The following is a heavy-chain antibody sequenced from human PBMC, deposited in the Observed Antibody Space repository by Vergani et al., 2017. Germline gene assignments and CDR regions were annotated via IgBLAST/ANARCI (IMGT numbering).Heavy chain of an antibody. CDR3: ASQRIGGIFAFAI. D-gene: IGHD2-21*01. CDR1: VGSIHCGDYY. V-gene: IGHV4-30-4*01. Sequence: QVQLQASVPGLVKPSQTLSLTCTVTVGSIHCGDYYWSWIRQPPGEGLEWIGYIYYSGSTDYDPSLKSRVSVSMDTSKNQFSLNLNSVTAADTAVYYCASQRIGGIFAFAIWDQGTMVTVSS. J-gene: IGHJ3*02. CDR2: IYYSGST.